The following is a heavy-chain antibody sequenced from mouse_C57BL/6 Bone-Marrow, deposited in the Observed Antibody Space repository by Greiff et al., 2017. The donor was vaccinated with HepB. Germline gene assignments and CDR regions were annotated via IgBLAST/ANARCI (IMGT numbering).Heavy chain of an antibody. D-gene: IGHD2-4*01. V-gene: IGHV1-26*01. CDR2: INPNNGGT. CDR1: GYTFTDYY. J-gene: IGHJ3*01. Sequence: EVQLQQSGPELVKPGASVKISCKASGYTFTDYYMNWVKQSHGKSLEWIGDINPNNGGTSYNQKFKGKATLTVDKSSSTAYMERRSLTSEDSAVYYCARRIYYDYDGFAYWGQGTLVTVSA. CDR3: ARRIYYDYDGFAY.